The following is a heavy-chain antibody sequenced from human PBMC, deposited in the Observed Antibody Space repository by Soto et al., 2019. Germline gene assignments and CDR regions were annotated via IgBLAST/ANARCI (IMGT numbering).Heavy chain of an antibody. Sequence: SQTLSLTCAISGDSVSSNSAAWNWIRQSPSRGLEWLGMTYYRSKWYNDYAVSVKSRITINPDTSKNQFSLQLNSVTPEDTAVYYCARDRPDFWSGYREDDAFDIWGQGTMVTVSS. V-gene: IGHV6-1*01. CDR3: ARDRPDFWSGYREDDAFDI. D-gene: IGHD3-3*01. CDR1: GDSVSSNSAA. J-gene: IGHJ3*02. CDR2: TYYRSKWYN.